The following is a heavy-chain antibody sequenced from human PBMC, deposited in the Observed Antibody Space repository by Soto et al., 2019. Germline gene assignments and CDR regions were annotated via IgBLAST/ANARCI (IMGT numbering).Heavy chain of an antibody. CDR1: GFTFSSYA. J-gene: IGHJ4*02. Sequence: PGGSLRLSCAASGFTFSSYAMSWVRRAPGKGLEWVSAISGSGGSTYYADSVKGRFTISRDNSKNTLYLQMNSLRAEDTAVYYCAKDQVRRSWSKNDYWGQGTLVTVSS. V-gene: IGHV3-23*01. CDR2: ISGSGGST. CDR3: AKDQVRRSWSKNDY. D-gene: IGHD6-13*01.